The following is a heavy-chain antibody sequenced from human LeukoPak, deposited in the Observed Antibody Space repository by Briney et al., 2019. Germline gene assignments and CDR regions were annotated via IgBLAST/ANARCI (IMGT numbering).Heavy chain of an antibody. CDR3: ARTVVVPNYYYYMDV. Sequence: SETLSLTCSVSGGSISSSSYYWGWIRQPPGKGLEWIGSIYYSGSTYYNPSLKSRVTISVDTSKNQFSLKLSSVTAADTAVYYCARTVVVPNYYYYMDVWGKGTTVTVSS. CDR1: GGSISSSSYY. V-gene: IGHV4-39*01. D-gene: IGHD3-22*01. J-gene: IGHJ6*03. CDR2: IYYSGST.